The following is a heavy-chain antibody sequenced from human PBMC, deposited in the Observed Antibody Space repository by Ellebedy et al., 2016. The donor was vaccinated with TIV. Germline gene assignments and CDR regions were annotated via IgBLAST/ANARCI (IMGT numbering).Heavy chain of an antibody. CDR3: ARDPLGYCSSTSCYAGGY. CDR2: IYYTGDT. CDR1: GGSISSGNYY. D-gene: IGHD2-2*01. J-gene: IGHJ4*02. V-gene: IGHV4-31*03. Sequence: SETLSLTXTVSGGSISSGNYYWSWIRQHPGKGLEWIGYIYYTGDTYYNPSLKSRVIISVDTSKNQFSLKLSSVTAADTAVYYCARDPLGYCSSTSCYAGGYWGQGTLVTVSS.